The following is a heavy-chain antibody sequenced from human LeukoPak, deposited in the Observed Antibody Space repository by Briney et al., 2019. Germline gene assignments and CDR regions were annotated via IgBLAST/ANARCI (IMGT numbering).Heavy chain of an antibody. J-gene: IGHJ4*02. Sequence: PSETLSLTCIVSGGSISRYYWSWIRQPPGKGLEWIGYIYYSGSTYYNPSLKSRVTISVDTSKNQFSLKLSSVTAADTAVYYCARVETVVTSFDYWGQGTLVTVSS. CDR1: GGSISRYY. CDR2: IYYSGST. V-gene: IGHV4-59*06. D-gene: IGHD4-23*01. CDR3: ARVETVVTSFDY.